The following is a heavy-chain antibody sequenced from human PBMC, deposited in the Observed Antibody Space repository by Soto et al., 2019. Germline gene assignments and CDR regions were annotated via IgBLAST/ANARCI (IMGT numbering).Heavy chain of an antibody. J-gene: IGHJ2*01. D-gene: IGHD3-3*01. CDR2: ISGSGGWT. CDR3: ARVSGTITIFGVLIPTHWYFDL. Sequence: GGSLRLSCAASGFTFSNYAMSWVRQAPGKGLEWVSAISGSGGWTYYADSVKGRFTIPRDNSKNTLYLQMSSLRAEDTAVYYCARVSGTITIFGVLIPTHWYFDLWGRGTLVTVSS. V-gene: IGHV3-23*01. CDR1: GFTFSNYA.